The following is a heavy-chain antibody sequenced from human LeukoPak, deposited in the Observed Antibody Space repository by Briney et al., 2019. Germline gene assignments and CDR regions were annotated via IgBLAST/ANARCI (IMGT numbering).Heavy chain of an antibody. J-gene: IGHJ4*02. CDR3: ARGFPYEAYGDYLTYYFAY. CDR1: GSTFTSSG. Sequence: ASRKVSCKASGSTFTSSGISWVRQAPGQGLGWVGWFSAYNGNTNYAQKLQGRVTMTTDTSTSTAYMELRSLRSDDTAVYYCARGFPYEAYGDYLTYYFAYWGQGTLVTVSS. D-gene: IGHD4-17*01. V-gene: IGHV1-18*01. CDR2: FSAYNGNT.